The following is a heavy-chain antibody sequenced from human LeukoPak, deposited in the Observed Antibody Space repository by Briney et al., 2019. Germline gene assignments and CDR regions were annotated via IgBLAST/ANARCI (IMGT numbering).Heavy chain of an antibody. Sequence: SGGSLRLSCAASGFTFSSYSMNWVRQAPGKGLEWVSYISSSSTIYYADSVKGRFTISRDNAKNSLYLQMNSLRDEDTAVYYCARGVSTVAFDYWGQGTLVTVSS. CDR2: ISSSSTI. D-gene: IGHD4-17*01. J-gene: IGHJ4*02. CDR3: ARGVSTVAFDY. V-gene: IGHV3-48*02. CDR1: GFTFSSYS.